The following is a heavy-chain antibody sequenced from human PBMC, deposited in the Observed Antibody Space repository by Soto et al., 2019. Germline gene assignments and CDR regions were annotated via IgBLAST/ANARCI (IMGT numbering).Heavy chain of an antibody. Sequence: GGSLRLSCAASGFTFSSYGMHWVRQAPGKGLEWVAVISYDGSNKYYADSVKGRFTISRDNSKNTLYLQMNSLRAEDTAVYYCAKDLGNEGTYYYYYYMDVWGKGTTVTVSS. J-gene: IGHJ6*03. CDR1: GFTFSSYG. D-gene: IGHD1-1*01. V-gene: IGHV3-30*18. CDR2: ISYDGSNK. CDR3: AKDLGNEGTYYYYYYMDV.